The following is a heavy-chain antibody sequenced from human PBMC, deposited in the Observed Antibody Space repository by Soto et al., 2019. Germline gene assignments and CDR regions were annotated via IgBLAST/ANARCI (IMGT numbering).Heavy chain of an antibody. J-gene: IGHJ5*02. CDR1: GYTFTSYA. Sequence: ASLKVSCKASGYTFTSYAMHWVRQAPGQRLEWMGWINAGNGNTKYSQKFQGRVTITRDTSASTAYMELSSLRSEDTAVYYCARGWVRGVGWLDPWGQGTLVTVSS. CDR3: ARGWVRGVGWLDP. D-gene: IGHD3-10*01. V-gene: IGHV1-3*01. CDR2: INAGNGNT.